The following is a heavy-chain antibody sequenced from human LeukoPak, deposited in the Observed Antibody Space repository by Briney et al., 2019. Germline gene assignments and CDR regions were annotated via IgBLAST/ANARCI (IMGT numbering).Heavy chain of an antibody. J-gene: IGHJ6*03. CDR3: ARAYYGSGSYYLYYYYMDV. CDR1: GGSISSYY. CDR2: IYYSGST. Sequence: SETLSLTCTVSGGSISSYYWSWIRQPPGKGLEWIGYIYYSGSTNYNPSLKSRVTISVDTSKNQFSLKLSSVTAADTAVYYCARAYYGSGSYYLYYYYMDVWGKGTTVTVSS. D-gene: IGHD3-10*01. V-gene: IGHV4-59*01.